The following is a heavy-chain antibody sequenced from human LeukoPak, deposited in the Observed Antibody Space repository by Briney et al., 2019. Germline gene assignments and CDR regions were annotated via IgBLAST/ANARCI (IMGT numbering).Heavy chain of an antibody. CDR3: ARARYYDFWSGHLTHMDV. D-gene: IGHD3-3*01. CDR2: IYTSGST. Sequence: SETLSLTCTVSGGSISSGSYYWSWIRQPAGKGLEWIGRIYTSGSTNYNPSLKSRVTISVDTSKNQFSLKLSSVTAADTAVYYCARARYYDFWSGHLTHMDVWGKGTTVTVSS. J-gene: IGHJ6*03. V-gene: IGHV4-61*02. CDR1: GGSISSGSYY.